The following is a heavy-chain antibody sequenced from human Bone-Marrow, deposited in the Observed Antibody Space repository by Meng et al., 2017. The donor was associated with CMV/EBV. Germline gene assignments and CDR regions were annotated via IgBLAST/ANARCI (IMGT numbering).Heavy chain of an antibody. CDR1: GGSISSSSYY. J-gene: IGHJ6*02. CDR2: MYYSGST. D-gene: IGHD2-2*01. V-gene: IGHV4-39*07. CDR3: ARVSPTIHYYYYGMDV. Sequence: SETLSLTCTVSGGSISSSSYYWGWIRQPPGKGLEWIGSMYYSGSTYYNPSLKSRVTISVDTSKNQFSLKLSSVTAADTAVYYCARVSPTIHYYYYGMDVWGQGTTVTVSS.